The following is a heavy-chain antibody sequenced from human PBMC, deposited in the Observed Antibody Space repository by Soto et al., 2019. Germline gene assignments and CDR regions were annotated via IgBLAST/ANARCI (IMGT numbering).Heavy chain of an antibody. D-gene: IGHD6-13*01. CDR2: IYYSGST. V-gene: IGHV4-59*01. J-gene: IGHJ5*02. Sequence: WETLSLTCTVSGGSISSYYWSWIRQPPGKGLEWIGYIYYSGSTNYNPSLKSRVTISVDTSKNQFSLKLSSVTAADTAVYYCARGGDLYSSSWYNWFDPWGQGTLVTVSS. CDR3: ARGGDLYSSSWYNWFDP. CDR1: GGSISSYY.